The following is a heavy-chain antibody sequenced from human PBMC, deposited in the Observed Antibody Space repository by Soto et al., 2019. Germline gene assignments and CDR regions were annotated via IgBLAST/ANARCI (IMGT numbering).Heavy chain of an antibody. J-gene: IGHJ4*02. CDR2: IYHSGST. V-gene: IGHV4-30-2*01. Sequence: PSETLSLTCAVSGGSISSGGYSWSWIRQPPGKGLEWIGYIYHSGSTYYNPSLKSRVTISVDRSKNQFSLKLSSVTAADTAVYYCARGPHFGLWGQGTLVTVSS. D-gene: IGHD3-3*01. CDR3: ARGPHFGL. CDR1: GGSISSGGYS.